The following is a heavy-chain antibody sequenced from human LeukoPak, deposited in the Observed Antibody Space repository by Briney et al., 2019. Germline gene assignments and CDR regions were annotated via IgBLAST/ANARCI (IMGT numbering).Heavy chain of an antibody. V-gene: IGHV3-7*01. J-gene: IGHJ4*01. D-gene: IGHD3-10*01. CDR3: ARSGIVRAAYYFDY. Sequence: GGSLRLSCAASGFTFSSYWISWVRQAPGKGLEWVANIKQDGGEMWYVDSVKGRFTISRDNAKNSVDLQMNSLRAEDTAVYYCARSGIVRAAYYFDYWGQGTLVTVSS. CDR2: IKQDGGEM. CDR1: GFTFSSYW.